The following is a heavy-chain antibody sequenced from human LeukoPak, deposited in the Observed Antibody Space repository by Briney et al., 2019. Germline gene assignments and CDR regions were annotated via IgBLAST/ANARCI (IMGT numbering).Heavy chain of an antibody. CDR3: ASQLWFGELYPGYFDS. CDR1: GFTLSSYI. J-gene: IGHJ4*02. CDR2: ISGSSSYI. V-gene: IGHV3-21*01. D-gene: IGHD3-10*01. Sequence: GGSLRLSCAASGFTLSSYIMNWVRQAPGKGLEWVSSISGSSSYIYYADSVKGRFTISRDNAKKSLFLQINSLRAEATAVYYCASQLWFGELYPGYFDSWGQGTLVTVSS.